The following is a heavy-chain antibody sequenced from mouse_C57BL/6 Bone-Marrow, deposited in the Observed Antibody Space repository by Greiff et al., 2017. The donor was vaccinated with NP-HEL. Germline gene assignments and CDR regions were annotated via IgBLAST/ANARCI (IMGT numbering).Heavy chain of an antibody. V-gene: IGHV1-39*01. CDR2: INPNYGTT. CDR3: AREDGLTGAAWFAY. J-gene: IGHJ3*01. Sequence: EVQLQQSGPELVKPGASVKISCKASGYSFTDYNMNWVKQSNGQSLEWIGVINPNYGTTSYNQKFKGKATLTVDPSSSTAYMQLNSLTSEDSAVYDGAREDGLTGAAWFAYWGQGTLVTVSA. D-gene: IGHD4-1*01. CDR1: GYSFTDYN.